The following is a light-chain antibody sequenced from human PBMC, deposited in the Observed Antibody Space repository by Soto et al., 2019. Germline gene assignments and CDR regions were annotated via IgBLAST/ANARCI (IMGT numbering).Light chain of an antibody. CDR3: QQYGSSPPFT. CDR1: QSVSSSY. V-gene: IGKV3-20*01. J-gene: IGKJ2*01. Sequence: EIVLTQSPGTLSLSPGERATLSCRASQSVSSSYLAWYQQKPGQAPRLLIYGASTRATGIPDRFSGRGSGTDFTLAISRLEPEDFAVYSCQQYGSSPPFTFGQGTKLEIK. CDR2: GAS.